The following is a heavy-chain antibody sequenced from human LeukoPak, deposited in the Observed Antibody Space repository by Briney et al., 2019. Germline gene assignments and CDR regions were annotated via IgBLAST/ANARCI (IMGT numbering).Heavy chain of an antibody. D-gene: IGHD6-13*01. Sequence: GGSLRLSCAASGFTFSSYSMNWVRQAPGGGLEWVSSISSSSSYIYYADSVKGRFTISRDNAKNSLYLQMNSLRAEDTAVYYCARGGYSSSSRLDYWGQGTLVTVSS. CDR2: ISSSSSYI. CDR1: GFTFSSYS. V-gene: IGHV3-21*01. J-gene: IGHJ4*02. CDR3: ARGGYSSSSRLDY.